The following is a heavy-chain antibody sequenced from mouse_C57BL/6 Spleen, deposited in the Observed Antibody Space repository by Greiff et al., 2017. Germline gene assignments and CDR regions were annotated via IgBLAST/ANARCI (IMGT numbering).Heavy chain of an antibody. CDR3: ARNYYGNPWFAY. J-gene: IGHJ3*01. D-gene: IGHD2-1*01. CDR2: IDPEDGET. CDR1: GFNIKDYY. V-gene: IGHV14-2*01. Sequence: EVQLQESGAELVKPGASVKLSCTASGFNIKDYYMHWVKQRTDQGLEWIGRIDPEDGETKYAPKFPGKATITADTSSHTAYLQRSSLTSEDTAVYYCARNYYGNPWFAYWGQGTLVTVSA.